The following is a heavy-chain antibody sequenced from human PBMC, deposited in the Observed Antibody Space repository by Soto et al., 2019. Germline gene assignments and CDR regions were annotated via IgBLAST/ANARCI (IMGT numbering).Heavy chain of an antibody. D-gene: IGHD3-10*01. J-gene: IGHJ6*02. Sequence: PSETLSLTCTVSGGSISSYYWSWIRQPAGKGLEWIGRIYTSGSTNYNPSLKSRVTMSVDTSKNQFSLKLSSVTAADTAVYYCARDTITMVRGVIPDYYYGMDVWGQGTTVTAP. CDR2: IYTSGST. CDR3: ARDTITMVRGVIPDYYYGMDV. V-gene: IGHV4-4*07. CDR1: GGSISSYY.